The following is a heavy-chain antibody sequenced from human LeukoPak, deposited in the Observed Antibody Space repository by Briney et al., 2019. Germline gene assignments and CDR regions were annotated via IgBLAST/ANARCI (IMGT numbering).Heavy chain of an antibody. CDR3: AREARTSPDAFDI. D-gene: IGHD2-2*01. CDR1: GGTFSSYA. CDR2: IIPIFGTA. V-gene: IGHV1-69*06. Sequence: SVKVSCKASGGTFSSYAISWVRQAPGQGLEWMGGIIPIFGTANYTQKFQGRVTITADKSTSTAYMELSSLRSEDTAVYYCAREARTSPDAFDIWGQGTMVTVSS. J-gene: IGHJ3*02.